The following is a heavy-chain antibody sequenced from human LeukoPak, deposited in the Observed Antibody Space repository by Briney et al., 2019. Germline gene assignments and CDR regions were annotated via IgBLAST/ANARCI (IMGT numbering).Heavy chain of an antibody. CDR1: GFTFSSYG. CDR3: ARVPAYDYYFDY. J-gene: IGHJ4*02. D-gene: IGHD2-2*01. V-gene: IGHV3-33*01. Sequence: PGRSLRLSCAASGFTFSSYGMHWVRQAPGKGLEWVAVIWYDGSNTYYADSVKGRFTISRDNSKNTLYLQMNSLRAEDTAVYYCARVPAYDYYFDYWGQGTLVTVSS. CDR2: IWYDGSNT.